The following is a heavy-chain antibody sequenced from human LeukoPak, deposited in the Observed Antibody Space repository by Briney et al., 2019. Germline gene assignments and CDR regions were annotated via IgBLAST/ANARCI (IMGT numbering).Heavy chain of an antibody. CDR1: GYTFTSYG. D-gene: IGHD4-23*01. CDR3: ARGNDYGGNDDAFDI. V-gene: IGHV1-18*01. Sequence: GASVKVSCKASGYTFTSYGISWVRQAPGQGLEWMGWIGAYNGNTNYAQKLQGRVTMTTDTSTSTAYMELRSLRSDDTAVYYCARGNDYGGNDDAFDIWGQGTMVTVSS. J-gene: IGHJ3*02. CDR2: IGAYNGNT.